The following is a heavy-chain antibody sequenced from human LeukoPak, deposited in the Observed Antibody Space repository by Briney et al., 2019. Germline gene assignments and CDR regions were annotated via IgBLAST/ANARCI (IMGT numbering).Heavy chain of an antibody. J-gene: IGHJ5*02. D-gene: IGHD1-14*01. V-gene: IGHV1-46*01. CDR1: GHTFTTYY. Sequence: VASVKVSCTASGHTFTTYYVHLVRQAPGQGLEWMGVINPSGDGTNYPQRFQGRVTLTRDTSTSTVYMELTSLRSEDTAMYYCAKETPNTGWFDPWGQGTLVTVSS. CDR2: INPSGDGT. CDR3: AKETPNTGWFDP.